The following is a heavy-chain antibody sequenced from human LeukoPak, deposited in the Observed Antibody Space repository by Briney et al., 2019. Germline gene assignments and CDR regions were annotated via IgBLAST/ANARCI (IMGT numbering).Heavy chain of an antibody. CDR1: GLTFSSYG. V-gene: IGHV3-7*03. J-gene: IGHJ6*02. D-gene: IGHD3-16*01. CDR3: ARDRPLGFSDYYYGMDV. CDR2: IKEDGREE. Sequence: VGSLRLSCAASGLTFSSYGMNWGREAPGKERGGGANIKEDGREEDYVATGKGRFTISRAYAKNSLCLHMNRVRGEAPAGYYCARDRPLGFSDYYYGMDVWGQGTTVTASS.